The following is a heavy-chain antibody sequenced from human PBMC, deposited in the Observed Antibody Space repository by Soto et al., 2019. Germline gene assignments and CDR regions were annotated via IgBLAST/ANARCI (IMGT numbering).Heavy chain of an antibody. CDR1: GFGFNTYS. J-gene: IGHJ6*03. CDR3: VRDLGRYFRSGYMDL. Sequence: EVQLVESGGGLVKPGGSLRLSCTASGFGFNTYSMNWVRQAPGKGLEWVSSINEDSTYIYYADSLRGRITISRDNAKDSLFLHMNSLRPDDTAVYYCVRDLGRYFRSGYMDLWGDGATVTVSS. V-gene: IGHV3-21*02. D-gene: IGHD3-9*01. CDR2: INEDSTYI.